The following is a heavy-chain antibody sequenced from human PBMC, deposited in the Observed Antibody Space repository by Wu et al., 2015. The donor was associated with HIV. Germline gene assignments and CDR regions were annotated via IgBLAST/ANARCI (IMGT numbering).Heavy chain of an antibody. D-gene: IGHD3-22*01. CDR1: GGTFSSYA. V-gene: IGHV1-69*05. J-gene: IGHJ3*02. CDR3: ARVGADYYDSSGPYFRGGAFVY. Sequence: QVQLVQSGAEVKKPGSSVKVSCKASGGTFSSYAISWVRQAPGQGLEWMGGIIPIFGTANYAQKFQGRVTITTDESTSTAYMELSSLRSEDTAVYYCARVGADYYDSSGPYFRGGAFVYLGPRDNGHRLF. CDR2: IIPIFGTA.